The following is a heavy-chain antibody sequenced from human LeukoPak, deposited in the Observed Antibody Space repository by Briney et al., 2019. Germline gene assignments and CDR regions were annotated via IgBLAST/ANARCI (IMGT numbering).Heavy chain of an antibody. Sequence: GGSLRLSCAASGFTFSSYAMSWVRQAPGKGLEWVSAISGSGSSTYYADSVKGRFTISRDNSKNTLYLQMNSLRAEDTAVYYCAKDRNYYYDSSGYYSYYFDYWGQGTLVTVSS. V-gene: IGHV3-23*01. CDR3: AKDRNYYYDSSGYYSYYFDY. D-gene: IGHD3-22*01. CDR1: GFTFSSYA. CDR2: ISGSGSST. J-gene: IGHJ4*02.